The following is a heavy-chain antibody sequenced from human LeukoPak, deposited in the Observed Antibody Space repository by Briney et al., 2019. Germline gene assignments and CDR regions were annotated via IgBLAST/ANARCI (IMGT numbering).Heavy chain of an antibody. CDR1: GYTFTSYA. D-gene: IGHD3-3*01. CDR2: INTNTGNP. CDR3: ARDWVYRLEWLTGRGFDP. Sequence: GASVKVSCKASGYTFTSYAMNWVRQAPGQGLEWMGWINTNTGNPTYAQGFTGRFVFSLDTSVSTAYLQISSLKAEDTAVYCCARDWVYRLEWLTGRGFDPWGQGTLVTVSS. V-gene: IGHV7-4-1*02. J-gene: IGHJ5*02.